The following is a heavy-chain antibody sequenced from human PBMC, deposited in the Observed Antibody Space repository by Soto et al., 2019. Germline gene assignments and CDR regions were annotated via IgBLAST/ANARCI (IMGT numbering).Heavy chain of an antibody. CDR3: ARDPPPPDY. V-gene: IGHV1-69*13. CDR1: GGTFSTYA. Sequence: SVKVSCKAPGGTFSTYAISWVRQAPGQGLEWMGGIIAMFGKANYAQRLQGRVTITADASTSTAYMELSSLRSDDTAVYYCARDPPPPDYWGQGTLVTVSS. J-gene: IGHJ4*02. CDR2: IIAMFGKA.